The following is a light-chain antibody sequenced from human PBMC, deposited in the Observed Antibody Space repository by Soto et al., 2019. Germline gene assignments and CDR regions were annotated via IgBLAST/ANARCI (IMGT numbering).Light chain of an antibody. CDR2: KAS. CDR3: QQYSDYVYN. J-gene: IGKJ2*01. Sequence: DVQMTQSPSTLSASVGDRVSITCRASEYISNWLAWYQQKPGKAPHLLIYKASNVESGVPSRFSGSGSGTEFTLSISRLQPDDFAIYFCQQYSDYVYNFRQGTKLEIK. CDR1: EYISNW. V-gene: IGKV1-5*03.